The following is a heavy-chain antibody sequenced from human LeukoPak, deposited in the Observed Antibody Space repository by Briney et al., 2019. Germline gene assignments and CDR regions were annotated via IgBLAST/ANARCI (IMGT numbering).Heavy chain of an antibody. J-gene: IGHJ4*02. CDR2: ISGSGGTT. D-gene: IGHD5-18*01. CDR1: GFTFSTYA. V-gene: IGHV3-23*01. Sequence: GGSLRLSCAASGFTFSTYAMSWVRQAPGKGLEWVSAISGSGGTTYYADSVKGRFTISRDNSKNTLYLQMNSLRVEDTAVYYCATRYSYGSYYFGYWGQGTLVTVSS. CDR3: ATRYSYGSYYFGY.